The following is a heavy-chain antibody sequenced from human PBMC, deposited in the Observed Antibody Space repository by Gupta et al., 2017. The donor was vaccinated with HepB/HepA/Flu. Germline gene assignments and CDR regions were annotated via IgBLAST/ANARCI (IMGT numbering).Heavy chain of an antibody. CDR3: ARVRGYYDTSGFVFDAFDI. CDR1: GFTFSSYA. D-gene: IGHD3-22*01. Sequence: EVQLLESGGGLVQPGGSLRLSCAASGFTFSSYAMTWVRQAPGKGLEWVSAIGGDGDSTYYAESVKGRVTISRDNSKNTLYLQMNSLRDEETAVYFCARVRGYYDTSGFVFDAFDIWGQGTMVTVSS. CDR2: IGGDGDST. V-gene: IGHV3-23*01. J-gene: IGHJ3*02.